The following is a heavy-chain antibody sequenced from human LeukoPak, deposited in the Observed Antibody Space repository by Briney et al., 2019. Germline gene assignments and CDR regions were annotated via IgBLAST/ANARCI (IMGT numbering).Heavy chain of an antibody. J-gene: IGHJ4*02. Sequence: PGGSLRLSCAASGFTISSYAMHWVRQAPGKGLEWVAVISYDGSNKYYADSVKGRFTIPRDNSKNTLYLQMNSLRAEDTAVYYCARGTVRGVTSIDYWGQGTLVTVSS. D-gene: IGHD5-18*01. CDR2: ISYDGSNK. CDR1: GFTISSYA. CDR3: ARGTVRGVTSIDY. V-gene: IGHV3-30-3*01.